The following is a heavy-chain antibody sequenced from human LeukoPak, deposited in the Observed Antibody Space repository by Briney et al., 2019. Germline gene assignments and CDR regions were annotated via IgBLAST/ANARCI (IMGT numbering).Heavy chain of an antibody. J-gene: IGHJ4*02. CDR1: GGSFSGYY. CDR3: ARGGYSVDDDY. CDR2: INHSGST. Sequence: SETLSLTCAVYGGSFSGYYWSWIRQPPGKGLEWIGEINHSGSTNYNPSLESRVTISVDTSKNQFSLKLSSVTAADTAVYYCARGGYSVDDDYWGQGTLVTVSS. D-gene: IGHD5-18*01. V-gene: IGHV4-34*01.